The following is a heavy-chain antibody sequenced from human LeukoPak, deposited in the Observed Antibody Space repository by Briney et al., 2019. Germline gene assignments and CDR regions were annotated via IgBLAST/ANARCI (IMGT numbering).Heavy chain of an antibody. CDR3: ARAMGDYYGSGSQY. D-gene: IGHD3-10*01. J-gene: IGHJ4*02. CDR2: ISAYNGNT. V-gene: IGHV1-18*01. CDR1: GYTFTSYG. Sequence: GASVKVSFKASGYTFTSYGISWVRQAPGQGLEWMGWISAYNGNTNYAQKLQGRVTMTTDTSTSTAYMELRSLRSDDTAVYCCARAMGDYYGSGSQYWGQGTLVTVSS.